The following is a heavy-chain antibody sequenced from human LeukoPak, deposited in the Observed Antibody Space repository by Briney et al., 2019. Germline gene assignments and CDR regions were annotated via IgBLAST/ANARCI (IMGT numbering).Heavy chain of an antibody. Sequence: GGSLRLSCAASGLAFSSYGMHWVRQAPGKGLEWVAFIRYDGSNKYYADSVKGRFTISRDNSKNTLYLQMNSLRAEDTAVYYCAKRVVPAADAFDIWGQGTMVTVSS. V-gene: IGHV3-30*02. CDR2: IRYDGSNK. CDR1: GLAFSSYG. CDR3: AKRVVPAADAFDI. D-gene: IGHD2-2*01. J-gene: IGHJ3*02.